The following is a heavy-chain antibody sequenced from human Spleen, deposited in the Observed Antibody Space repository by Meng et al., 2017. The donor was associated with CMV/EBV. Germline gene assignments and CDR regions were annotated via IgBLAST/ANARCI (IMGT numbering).Heavy chain of an antibody. V-gene: IGHV4-34*01. J-gene: IGHJ4*02. D-gene: IGHD3-10*01. CDR3: ARAPRYYGSGSYSY. Sequence: QVPLKQWGAGLLKPSETLSLTCAVYGGSFSGYYWSWIRQPPGKGLEWIGEINHSGSTNYNPSLKSRVTISVDTSKNQFSLKLSSVTAADTAVYYCARAPRYYGSGSYSYWGQGTLVTVFS. CDR1: GGSFSGYY. CDR2: INHSGST.